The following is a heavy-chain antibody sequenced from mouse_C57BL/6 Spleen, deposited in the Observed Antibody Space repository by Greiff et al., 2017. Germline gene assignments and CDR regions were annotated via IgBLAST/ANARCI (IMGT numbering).Heavy chain of an antibody. D-gene: IGHD1-1*01. V-gene: IGHV5-15*04. CDR1: GFTFSDYG. CDR3: ARRDYGSGFAY. Sequence: EVMLVESGGGLVQPGGSLKLSCAASGFTFSDYGMAWVRQAPRKGPEWVAFISNLAYSIYYADTVTGRFPISRENAKNTLYLEMSSLRSEDTAMYYCARRDYGSGFAYWGQGTLVTVSA. J-gene: IGHJ3*01. CDR2: ISNLAYSI.